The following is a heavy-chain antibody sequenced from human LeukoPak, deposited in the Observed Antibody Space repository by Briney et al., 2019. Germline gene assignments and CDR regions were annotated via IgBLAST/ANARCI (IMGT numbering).Heavy chain of an antibody. J-gene: IGHJ4*02. D-gene: IGHD3-10*01. CDR2: INPNSGGT. V-gene: IGHV1-2*02. CDR1: GYTFTGYY. CDR3: ARGFSGTMVRGVSPMGL. Sequence: ASVKVSCKASGYTFTGYYMHWVRQAPGQGLEWMGWINPNSGGTDYAQKFQGRVTMTRDTSISTAYMELSRLRSDDTAVYYCARGFSGTMVRGVSPMGLWGQGTLVTVSS.